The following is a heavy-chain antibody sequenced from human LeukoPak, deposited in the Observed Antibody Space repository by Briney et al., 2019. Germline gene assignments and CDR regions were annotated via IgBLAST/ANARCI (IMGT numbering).Heavy chain of an antibody. J-gene: IGHJ4*02. D-gene: IGHD4-17*01. V-gene: IGHV3-30*04. CDR3: ASRHYDFGYY. CDR2: ISYDGSNK. CDR1: GLAFSTYP. Sequence: TGGSLRLSCAASGLAFSTYPVHWVRQAPGKGLEWVAVISYDGSNKYYADSVKGRSTISRDNSKNTLYLQMNSLRAEDTAIYYCASRHYDFGYYWGEGTLVTVSS.